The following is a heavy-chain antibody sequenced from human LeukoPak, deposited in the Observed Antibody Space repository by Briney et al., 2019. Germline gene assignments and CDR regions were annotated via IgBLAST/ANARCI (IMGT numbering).Heavy chain of an antibody. V-gene: IGHV3-43D*03. D-gene: IGHD6-13*01. CDR1: GFTFDDYA. J-gene: IGHJ4*02. CDR3: AKDLTSSTSYFDY. Sequence: GGSLRLSCAASGFTFDDYAMHWVRQAPGKGLEWVSLISWDGGSAYYADSVKGRFTISRDNSKNSLYLQMNSLRAEDTALYYCAKDLTSSTSYFDYWGQGTLVTVSS. CDR2: ISWDGGSA.